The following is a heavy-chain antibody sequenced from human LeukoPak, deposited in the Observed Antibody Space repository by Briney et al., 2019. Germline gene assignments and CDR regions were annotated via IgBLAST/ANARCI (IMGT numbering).Heavy chain of an antibody. J-gene: IGHJ4*02. Sequence: SQTLSLTCTVSGGSISSGGYYWRWIRQHPGKGPEWLGYIYNTGSTDYNPSLKSRLTISLDASKNQFSLKVKSVTAADTAVYYCAISPNSGYYYWGQGTPVTVSS. CDR2: IYNTGST. CDR3: AISPNSGYYY. V-gene: IGHV4-31*03. CDR1: GGSISSGGYY. D-gene: IGHD3-22*01.